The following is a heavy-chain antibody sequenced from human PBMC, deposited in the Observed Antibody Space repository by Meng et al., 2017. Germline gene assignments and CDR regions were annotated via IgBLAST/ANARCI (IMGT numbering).Heavy chain of an antibody. CDR2: ISSSSSYI. CDR3: ARDRYGDYTFWLDYYYYYGMDV. Sequence: GGSLRLSCVASGFTFSIYSMNWVRQAPGKGLEWVSSISSSSSYIYYADSVKGRCTISRDNTKYTLSLKMNSLGAEDTAVYYCARDRYGDYTFWLDYYYYYGMDVWGQGTTVTVSS. CDR1: GFTFSIYS. D-gene: IGHD4-17*01. J-gene: IGHJ6*02. V-gene: IGHV3-21*01.